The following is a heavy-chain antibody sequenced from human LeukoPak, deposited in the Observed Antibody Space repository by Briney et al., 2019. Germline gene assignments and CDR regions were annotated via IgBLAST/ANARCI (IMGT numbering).Heavy chain of an antibody. J-gene: IGHJ5*02. CDR2: ISAYNGNT. V-gene: IGHV1-18*01. D-gene: IGHD2-15*01. Sequence: ASVKVSCKASGYTFTSYGITWVRQAPGQGLEWMGWISAYNGNTNYAQKFQGRVTMTRDTSISTAYMELSRLRSDDTAVYYCARGNRVRYCSGGSCYSNWFDPWGQGTLVTVSS. CDR3: ARGNRVRYCSGGSCYSNWFDP. CDR1: GYTFTSYG.